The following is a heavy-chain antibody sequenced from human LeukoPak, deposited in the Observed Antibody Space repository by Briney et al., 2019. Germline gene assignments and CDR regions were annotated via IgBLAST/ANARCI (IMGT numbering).Heavy chain of an antibody. CDR1: GGSISSYY. D-gene: IGHD3-22*01. CDR2: LYTSGST. V-gene: IGHV4-4*07. Sequence: SATLSLTCTVSGGSISSYYWSWIRQPAGKGLEWIGRLYTSGSTNYNPSLKSRVTMSVDTSKNQFSLKLTSMTAADTAVYYCARGGSSGYYYGWGQETLVTVSS. CDR3: ARGGSSGYYYG. J-gene: IGHJ4*02.